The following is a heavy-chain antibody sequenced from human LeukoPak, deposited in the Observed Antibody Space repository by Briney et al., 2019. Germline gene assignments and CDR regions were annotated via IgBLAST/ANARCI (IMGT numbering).Heavy chain of an antibody. CDR1: GFTFSSYA. J-gene: IGHJ3*02. V-gene: IGHV3-30*04. CDR3: AKDPTRNWGSFFLDI. D-gene: IGHD7-27*01. Sequence: GGSLRLSCAASGFTFSSYAMHWVRQAPGKGLEWVAVISYDGSNKYYADSVKGRFTISRDNSKNTLYLQMNSLRAEDTAVYYCAKDPTRNWGSFFLDIWGQGTMVTVSS. CDR2: ISYDGSNK.